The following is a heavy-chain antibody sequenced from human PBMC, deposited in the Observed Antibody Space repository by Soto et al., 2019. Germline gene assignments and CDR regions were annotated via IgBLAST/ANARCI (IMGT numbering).Heavy chain of an antibody. J-gene: IGHJ4*02. V-gene: IGHV3-33*01. CDR1: GFTFSSYG. D-gene: IGHD3-9*01. CDR3: ASSFDGRYYFDY. CDR2: IWYDGSNK. Sequence: QVQLVESGGGVVQPGRSLRLSCAASGFTFSSYGMHWVRQAPGKGLEWVAVIWYDGSNKYYADSVKGRFTISRDNSKNTLYLQMNSLRAEDTAVYYCASSFDGRYYFDYWGQGTLVTVSS.